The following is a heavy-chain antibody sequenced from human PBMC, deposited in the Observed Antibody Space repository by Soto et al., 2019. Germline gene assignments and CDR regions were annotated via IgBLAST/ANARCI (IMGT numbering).Heavy chain of an antibody. CDR2: IYWDDDK. D-gene: IGHD2-2*01. Sequence: GLDLDWLALIYWDDDKRYSPSLKSRLTITKDTSKNQVVLTMTNMDPVDTATYYCAHRLVAVVPAAKPENWFDPWGQGTLVTVSS. V-gene: IGHV2-5*02. J-gene: IGHJ5*02. CDR3: AHRLVAVVPAAKPENWFDP.